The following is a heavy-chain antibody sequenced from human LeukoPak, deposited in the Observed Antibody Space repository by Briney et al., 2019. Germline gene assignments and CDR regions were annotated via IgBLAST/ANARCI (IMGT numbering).Heavy chain of an antibody. CDR3: ARGQGYCSGGSCYLVY. J-gene: IGHJ4*02. CDR1: GGSFSGYY. Sequence: PSETLSLTCAVYGGSFSGYYWSWIRQPPGMGLEWMGEINHSGSTNYNPSLKSRVTISVDTSKNQLSRKLSSVTAADTAVYYCARGQGYCSGGSCYLVYWGQGTLVPVSS. CDR2: INHSGST. V-gene: IGHV4-34*01. D-gene: IGHD2-15*01.